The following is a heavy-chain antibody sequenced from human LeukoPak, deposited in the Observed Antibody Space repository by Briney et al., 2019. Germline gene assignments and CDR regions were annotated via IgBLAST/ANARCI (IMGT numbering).Heavy chain of an antibody. D-gene: IGHD2-15*01. V-gene: IGHV1-18*01. J-gene: IGHJ4*02. Sequence: GASVKVSCKASGYTFTSYGISWVRQAPGQGLEWMGWISAYNGNTNYAQKLQGRVTMTTDTSTSTAYMELRSLRSDDTAVYYCARSPYIVVVVAMEYYFDYWGQGTLVTVSS. CDR2: ISAYNGNT. CDR3: ARSPYIVVVVAMEYYFDY. CDR1: GYTFTSYG.